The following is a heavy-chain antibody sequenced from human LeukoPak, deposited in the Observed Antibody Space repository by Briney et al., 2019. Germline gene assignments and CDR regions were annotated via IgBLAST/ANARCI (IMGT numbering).Heavy chain of an antibody. CDR1: GFTFSSYA. CDR3: AKDLEGVVVIGSLDY. CDR2: ISGSGGST. D-gene: IGHD3-22*01. V-gene: IGHV3-23*01. Sequence: GGSLRLSCAASGFTFSSYAMSWVRQAPGKGLEWVSAISGSGGSTYYADSVKGRFTISRDNSKNTLYLQMNSLRAEDTAVYYCAKDLEGVVVIGSLDYWGQGTLVTVSS. J-gene: IGHJ4*02.